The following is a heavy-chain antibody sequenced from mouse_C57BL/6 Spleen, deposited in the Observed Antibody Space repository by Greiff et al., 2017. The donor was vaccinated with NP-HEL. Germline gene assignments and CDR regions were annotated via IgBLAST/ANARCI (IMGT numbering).Heavy chain of an antibody. V-gene: IGHV1-80*01. D-gene: IGHD1-1*01. CDR2: IYPGDGDT. CDR1: GYAFSSYW. J-gene: IGHJ2*01. Sequence: QVQLQQSGAELVKPGASVKISCKASGYAFSSYWMNWVKQRPGKGLEWIGQIYPGDGDTNYNGKFKGKATLTADKSSSTAYMQLSSLTSEDSAVYFCARGYYGSSMYYFDYWGQGTTLTVSS. CDR3: ARGYYGSSMYYFDY.